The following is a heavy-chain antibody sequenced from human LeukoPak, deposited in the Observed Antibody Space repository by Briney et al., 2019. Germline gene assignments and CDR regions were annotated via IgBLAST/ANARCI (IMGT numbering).Heavy chain of an antibody. Sequence: GGSLRLSCAASGFTFSSYAMSWVRQAPGKGLEWVSAISGSGGSTYYADSVKGRFTISRDNSKNTLYLQMTSLRAEDTAVYYCAKEKLYCSGGSCYSGYYFDYWGQGTLVTVSS. V-gene: IGHV3-23*01. CDR1: GFTFSSYA. CDR2: ISGSGGST. J-gene: IGHJ4*02. D-gene: IGHD2-15*01. CDR3: AKEKLYCSGGSCYSGYYFDY.